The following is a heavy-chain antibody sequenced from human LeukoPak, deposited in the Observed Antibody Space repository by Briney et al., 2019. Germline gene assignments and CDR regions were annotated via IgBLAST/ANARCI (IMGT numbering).Heavy chain of an antibody. CDR2: FDPEDGET. Sequence: ALVKVSCKVSGYTLTELSMHWVRQAPGKGLEWMGGFDPEDGETIYAQKFQGRVTMTEDTSTDTAYMELSSLRSEDTAVYYCATSPYYYDSSGYYRYWGQGTLVTVSS. V-gene: IGHV1-24*01. CDR3: ATSPYYYDSSGYYRY. D-gene: IGHD3-22*01. J-gene: IGHJ4*02. CDR1: GYTLTELS.